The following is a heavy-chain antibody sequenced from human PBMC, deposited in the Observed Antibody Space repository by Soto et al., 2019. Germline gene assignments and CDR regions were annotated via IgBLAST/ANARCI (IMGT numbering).Heavy chain of an antibody. CDR2: IIPILGIA. D-gene: IGHD6-19*01. V-gene: IGHV1-69*02. Sequence: QVQLVQSGAELKKPGSSVKVSCKASGGTFSSYTISWVRQAPGHGLEWMGRIIPILGIANYAQKFQGIVTLTADKSNSTAYMDLSSLTSEDTAVYDCAGGYSSGGYYDSDNAFDIWGKGTMVTVSS. CDR3: AGGYSSGGYYDSDNAFDI. CDR1: GGTFSSYT. J-gene: IGHJ3*02.